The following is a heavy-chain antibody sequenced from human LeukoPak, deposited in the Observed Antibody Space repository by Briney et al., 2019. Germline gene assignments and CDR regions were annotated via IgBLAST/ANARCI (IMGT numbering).Heavy chain of an antibody. V-gene: IGHV1-69*06. CDR3: ARDLGSGYYYVDYYYYMDV. Sequence: SVTVSCKASGGTFISYAISWVRQAPGQGLEWMGGIIPIFGTANYAQKFQGRVTITADKSTSTAYMELSSLRSEDTAVYYCARDLGSGYYYVDYYYYMDVWGKGTTVTVSS. CDR1: GGTFISYA. D-gene: IGHD3-22*01. J-gene: IGHJ6*03. CDR2: IIPIFGTA.